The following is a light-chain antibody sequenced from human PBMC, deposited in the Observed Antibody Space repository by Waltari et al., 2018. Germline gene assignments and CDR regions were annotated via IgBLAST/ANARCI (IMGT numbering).Light chain of an antibody. CDR3: QQLNSYLWT. J-gene: IGKJ1*01. V-gene: IGKV1-9*01. CDR1: QGISRY. Sequence: DIQLTQSPSFLSASVGDRVTITCRASQGISRYLAWYQQKPGKAPKLLIYAASTLKSGVPSRCSGSGSGTEFTLTISSLQPEDFATYYCQQLNSYLWTFGQGTKVEIK. CDR2: AAS.